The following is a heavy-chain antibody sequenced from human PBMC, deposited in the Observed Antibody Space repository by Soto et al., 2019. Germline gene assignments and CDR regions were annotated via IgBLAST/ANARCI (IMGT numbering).Heavy chain of an antibody. CDR1: GFTFSSYA. J-gene: IGHJ4*02. D-gene: IGHD3-22*01. CDR2: ISGSGGST. CDR3: AKSPKYYYDSSGYLEVFDY. V-gene: IGHV3-23*01. Sequence: GGSLRLSCVASGFTFSSYAMSWVRQAPGKGLEWVSAISGSGGSTYYADSVKGRFTISRDNSKNTLYLQMNSLRAEDTAVYYCAKSPKYYYDSSGYLEVFDYWGQGTLVTVPQ.